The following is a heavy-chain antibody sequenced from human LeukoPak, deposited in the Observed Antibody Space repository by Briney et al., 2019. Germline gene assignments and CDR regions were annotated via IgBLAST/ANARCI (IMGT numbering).Heavy chain of an antibody. CDR2: IYPGDSDT. CDR3: ARVVTAMAAFDY. J-gene: IGHJ4*01. V-gene: IGHV5-51*01. D-gene: IGHD5-18*01. CDR1: GYRFTSYF. Sequence: GESLKISRKGSGYRFTSYFIAWVRQVPGKGLERMGIIYPGDSDTRYSPSFQGQVTISADKSISTAYLQWSSLKASDTAMYYCARVVTAMAAFDYWGQGTLVTVSS.